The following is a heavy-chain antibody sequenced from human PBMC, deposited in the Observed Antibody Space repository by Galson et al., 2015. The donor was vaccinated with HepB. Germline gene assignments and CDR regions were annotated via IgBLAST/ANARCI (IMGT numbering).Heavy chain of an antibody. J-gene: IGHJ1*01. CDR1: GFTFSNYA. CDR3: AKHYPLFAS. Sequence: SLRLSCAASGFTFSNYAMHWARQVPGKGLEWVAVLSYNGGSILYADSVKGRFTMSRDNSKSTLYLEMNSLRDDDTAIYYCAKHYPLFASCGQGTLVTVSS. V-gene: IGHV3-30-3*02. CDR2: LSYNGGSI. D-gene: IGHD3-10*01.